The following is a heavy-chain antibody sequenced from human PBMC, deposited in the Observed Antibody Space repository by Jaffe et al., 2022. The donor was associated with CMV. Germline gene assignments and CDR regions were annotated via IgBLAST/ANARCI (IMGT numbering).Heavy chain of an antibody. J-gene: IGHJ4*02. Sequence: QVQLVESGGGVVQPGRSLRLSCAASGFTFSSYGMHWVRQAPGKGLEWVAVIWYDGSNKYYADSVKGRFTISRDNSKNTLYLQMNSLRAEDTAVYYCARADSSGWDPPPFDYWGQGTLVTVSS. D-gene: IGHD6-19*01. CDR1: GFTFSSYG. CDR3: ARADSSGWDPPPFDY. V-gene: IGHV3-33*08. CDR2: IWYDGSNK.